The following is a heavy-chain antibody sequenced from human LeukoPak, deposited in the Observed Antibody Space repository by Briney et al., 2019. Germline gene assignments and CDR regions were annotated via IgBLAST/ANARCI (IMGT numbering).Heavy chain of an antibody. CDR3: ARRRQGSWYRSYYFDY. J-gene: IGHJ4*02. CDR1: GGSISSYY. Sequence: SETLSLTCTASGGSISSYYWSWIRQPPGKGLEWIGYIYYSGSTNYNPSLKSRVTISVDTSKNQFSLKLSSVTAADTAVYYCARRRQGSWYRSYYFDYWGQGTLVTVSS. D-gene: IGHD6-13*01. CDR2: IYYSGST. V-gene: IGHV4-59*08.